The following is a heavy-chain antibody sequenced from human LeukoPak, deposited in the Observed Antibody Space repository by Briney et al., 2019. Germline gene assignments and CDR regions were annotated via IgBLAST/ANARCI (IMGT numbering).Heavy chain of an antibody. J-gene: IGHJ4*02. CDR3: ARELGSSSLLTPDY. CDR2: ISSSGSTI. V-gene: IGHV3-48*03. CDR1: GFTFSSYE. D-gene: IGHD6-13*01. Sequence: GGSLRLSCAASGFTFSSYEMNWVRQAPGKGLEWVSYISSSGSTIYYADSVRGRFTISRDNAKNSLYLQMNSLRAEDTAVYYCARELGSSSLLTPDYWGQGTLVTVSS.